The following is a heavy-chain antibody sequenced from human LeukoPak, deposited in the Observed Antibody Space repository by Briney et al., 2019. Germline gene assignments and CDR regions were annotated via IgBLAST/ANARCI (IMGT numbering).Heavy chain of an antibody. D-gene: IGHD4-17*01. CDR2: INHSGST. CDR3: ARGLGMTTVTLLSNFLFDY. CDR1: GFTFSSYW. Sequence: GSLRLSCAASGFTFSSYWMSWVRQPPGKGLEWIGEINHSGSTNYNPSLKSRVTISVDTSKNQFSLKLSSVTAADTAVYYCARGLGMTTVTLLSNFLFDYWGQGTLVTVSS. J-gene: IGHJ4*02. V-gene: IGHV4-34*01.